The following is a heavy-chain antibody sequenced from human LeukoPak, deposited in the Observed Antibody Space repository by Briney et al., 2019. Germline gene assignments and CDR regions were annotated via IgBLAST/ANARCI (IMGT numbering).Heavy chain of an antibody. D-gene: IGHD3-16*01. Sequence: GGSLRLSCAASGFSFSDYGMHWVRQAPGKGLEWVAFIRKDGINTNYIDSVKGRFTISRDNSKSTLYLQMNSLRPEDTAVYYCVKDLNWGYFDYWGQGTLVTVSS. V-gene: IGHV3-30*02. CDR2: IRKDGINT. CDR1: GFSFSDYG. J-gene: IGHJ4*02. CDR3: VKDLNWGYFDY.